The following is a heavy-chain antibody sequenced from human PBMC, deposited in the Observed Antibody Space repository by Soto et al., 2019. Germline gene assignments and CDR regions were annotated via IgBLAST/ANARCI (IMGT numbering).Heavy chain of an antibody. Sequence: PGGSLRLSCAASGFPFSSDLMHWVRQAPGKGLVWVSRINSDGIITNYADSVKGRFTVSRDNAKNTLYLQMNSLRAEDTAVYYCARDVGRITSSGNWGQGTLVTVSS. V-gene: IGHV3-74*01. CDR1: GFPFSSDL. D-gene: IGHD6-13*01. J-gene: IGHJ4*02. CDR2: INSDGIIT. CDR3: ARDVGRITSSGN.